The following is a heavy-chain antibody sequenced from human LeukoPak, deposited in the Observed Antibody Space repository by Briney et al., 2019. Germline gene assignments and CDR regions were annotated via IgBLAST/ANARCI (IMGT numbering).Heavy chain of an antibody. D-gene: IGHD2-15*01. V-gene: IGHV3-48*04. CDR3: ARDPSVTDCSGGSCGD. J-gene: IGHJ4*02. Sequence: GGSLGLSCAASGFTFSSYSMNWFRQAPGKGLTWVSYISSGSGSIYYADSVKGRFTISRDNAKNSLYLQMNSLRVEDTAVYYCARDPSVTDCSGGSCGDWGQGTLVTVSS. CDR2: ISSGSGSI. CDR1: GFTFSSYS.